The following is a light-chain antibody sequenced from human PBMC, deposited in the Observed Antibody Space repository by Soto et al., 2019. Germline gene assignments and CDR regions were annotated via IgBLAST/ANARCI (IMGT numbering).Light chain of an antibody. J-gene: IGKJ1*01. Sequence: DIQMTQSPSTQSASVGDRITITCRAIQDINIWLAWYQQRPGQAPKVLISRASRLESGVPSRFSGSGSGTEFTLTIDSLQPDDFAVYFCQQYIAYPWTFGPGAKVDIK. CDR1: QDINIW. CDR3: QQYIAYPWT. V-gene: IGKV1-5*03. CDR2: RAS.